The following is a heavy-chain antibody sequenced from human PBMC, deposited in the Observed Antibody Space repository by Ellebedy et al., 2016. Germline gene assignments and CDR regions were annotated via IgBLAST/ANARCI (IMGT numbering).Heavy chain of an antibody. CDR2: ISAGSDTT. CDR3: RQGHYADL. CDR1: GLNFNTFF. V-gene: IGHV3-23*01. D-gene: IGHD4-17*01. Sequence: GESLKLSXTASGLNFNTFFMSWVRQAPGTGLEWVSTISAGSDTTRLADSVKGRFTISRDSSKNSVYLRMNNLRVEDTAVYYCRQGHYADLWGQGTLVTVSS. J-gene: IGHJ4*02.